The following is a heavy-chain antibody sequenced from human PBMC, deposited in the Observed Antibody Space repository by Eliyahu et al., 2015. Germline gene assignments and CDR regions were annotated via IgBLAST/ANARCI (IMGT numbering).Heavy chain of an antibody. CDR2: IGTSSSYT. CDR3: ARVFRSGSPFDY. CDR1: EFXFSDYY. Sequence: QVHLLESGGGLVKPGGSLRLSCAASEFXFSDYYMSWIRQAPGKGLEWVSYIGTSSSYTNYADSVKGRFTISRDNPKNLLYLQMNSLRVEDTAVYYCARVFRSGSPFDYWGQGTLVTVSS. V-gene: IGHV3-11*06. J-gene: IGHJ4*02. D-gene: IGHD1-26*01.